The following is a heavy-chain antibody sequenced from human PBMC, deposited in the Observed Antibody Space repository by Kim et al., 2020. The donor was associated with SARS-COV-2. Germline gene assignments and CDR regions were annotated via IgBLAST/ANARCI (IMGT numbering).Heavy chain of an antibody. J-gene: IGHJ4*02. Sequence: DAVKGRFTISRDNSKNTLYLQMNSLRAEDTAVYYCAKCGGNYYDSSQSDYWGQGTLVTVSS. D-gene: IGHD3-22*01. CDR3: AKCGGNYYDSSQSDY. V-gene: IGHV3-23*01.